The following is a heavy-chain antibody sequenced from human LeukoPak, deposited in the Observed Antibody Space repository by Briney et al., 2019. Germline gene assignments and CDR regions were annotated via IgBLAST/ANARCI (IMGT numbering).Heavy chain of an antibody. V-gene: IGHV3-30*18. J-gene: IGHJ6*02. CDR3: AKDNAVTPFYYYYRMDV. Sequence: GGSLRLSCAASGFTFSTYGMHWVRQAPGKGLEWVAMSSHDGSDKYYADSVKGRFTISRDNSKNTLYLQMNSLRAEDTAVYYCAKDNAVTPFYYYYRMDVWGQATTVTVPS. CDR2: SSHDGSDK. CDR1: GFTFSTYG. D-gene: IGHD4-17*01.